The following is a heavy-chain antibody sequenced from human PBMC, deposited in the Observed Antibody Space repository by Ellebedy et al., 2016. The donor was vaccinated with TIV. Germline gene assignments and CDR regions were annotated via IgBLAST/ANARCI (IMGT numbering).Heavy chain of an antibody. CDR2: IYHSGST. CDR3: ARDRGGKSYGMDV. J-gene: IGHJ6*02. Sequence: SETLSLXXAVSGGSISSGGYSWSWIRQPPGKGLEWIGYIYHSGSTYYNPSLKSRVTISVDRSKNQFSLKLSSVTAADTAVYYCARDRGGKSYGMDVWGQGTTVTVSS. CDR1: GGSISSGGYS. V-gene: IGHV4-30-2*01. D-gene: IGHD3-3*01.